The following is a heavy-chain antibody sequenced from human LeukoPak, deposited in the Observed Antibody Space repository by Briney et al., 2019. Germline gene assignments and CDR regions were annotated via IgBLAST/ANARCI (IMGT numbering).Heavy chain of an antibody. Sequence: GGSLRLSCAASGFTFSSYGMQWVRQAPGKGLEWVAFIRYDGSNKYYADSVKGRFTISRDNSKNTLYLQMNSLRAEYMAVCYCAKVRRAYCGCDCYDWYFLNSGQGTLVTVSS. CDR1: GFTFSSYG. D-gene: IGHD2-21*01. CDR2: IRYDGSNK. CDR3: AKVRRAYCGCDCYDWYFLN. J-gene: IGHJ1*01. V-gene: IGHV3-30*02.